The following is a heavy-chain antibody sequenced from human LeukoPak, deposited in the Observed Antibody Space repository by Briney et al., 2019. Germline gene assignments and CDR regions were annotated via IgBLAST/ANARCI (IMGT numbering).Heavy chain of an antibody. CDR1: GGSFSGYY. CDR2: INHSGST. CDR3: ARRLLWFGEYISPYFDY. V-gene: IGHV4-34*01. Sequence: SETLSLTCAVYGGSFSGYYWSWIRQPPGKGLGWIGEINHSGSTNYNPSLKSRVTISVDTSKNQFSLKLSSVTAADTAVYYCARRLLWFGEYISPYFDYWGQGTLVTVSS. J-gene: IGHJ4*02. D-gene: IGHD3-10*01.